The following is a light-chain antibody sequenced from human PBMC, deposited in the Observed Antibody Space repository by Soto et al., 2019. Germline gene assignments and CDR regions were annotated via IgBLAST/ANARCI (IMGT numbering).Light chain of an antibody. V-gene: IGKV3-11*01. J-gene: IGKJ1*01. CDR3: QQTFITPRT. CDR2: ETS. Sequence: EIVLTQSPATLSLSPGQRVTLSCMASQSVRSHLAWYQQKPGQAPRLLMFETSKRATGVPVRFSGSGSGTDFTLTISSLQPEDFATYYCQQTFITPRTFGQGTKVDIK. CDR1: QSVRSH.